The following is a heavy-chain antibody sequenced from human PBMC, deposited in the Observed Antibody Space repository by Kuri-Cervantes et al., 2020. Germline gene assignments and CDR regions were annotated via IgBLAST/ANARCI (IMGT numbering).Heavy chain of an antibody. D-gene: IGHD2-21*02. V-gene: IGHV3-30*02. Sequence: GGSLRLSCAASGFTFSSYSMNWVRQAPGKGLEWVAVIWYDGSNKYYSDSVEGRFTISRDNSKNTLYLQMSTLRAEDTAVYYCAKSDGYCGVDCYSGGDHFDYWGQGTLVTVSS. CDR2: IWYDGSNK. CDR3: AKSDGYCGVDCYSGGDHFDY. J-gene: IGHJ4*02. CDR1: GFTFSSYS.